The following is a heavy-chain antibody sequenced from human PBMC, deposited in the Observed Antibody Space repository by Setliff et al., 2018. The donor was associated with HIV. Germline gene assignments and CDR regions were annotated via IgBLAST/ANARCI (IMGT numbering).Heavy chain of an antibody. V-gene: IGHV4-34*01. D-gene: IGHD1-1*01. CDR3: AMVIGWNDAGDY. J-gene: IGHJ4*02. Sequence: SETLSLTCAVYGGSFSGHYWSWIRQPPGKGPEWTGEINHSGSTNYNPSLKSRVTIAVDTSKNQFSLKLSFVTAADTAVYYCAMVIGWNDAGDYWGRGTLVTVSS. CDR2: INHSGST. CDR1: GGSFSGHY.